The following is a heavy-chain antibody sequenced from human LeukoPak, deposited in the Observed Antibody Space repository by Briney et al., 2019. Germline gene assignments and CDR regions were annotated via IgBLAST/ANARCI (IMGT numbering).Heavy chain of an antibody. CDR2: ISGDGRNI. D-gene: IGHD3-16*01. J-gene: IGHJ4*02. CDR1: GFTFSSYW. CDR3: AKERVGEQGFDY. V-gene: IGHV3-74*01. Sequence: GGSLRLSCVASGFTFSSYWMHWVRQDPRKGLVWVSRISGDGRNINYADSVRGRFTISRDNAKNTLYLQMNTLRVEDTAVYYCAKERVGEQGFDYWGQGTLVTVSS.